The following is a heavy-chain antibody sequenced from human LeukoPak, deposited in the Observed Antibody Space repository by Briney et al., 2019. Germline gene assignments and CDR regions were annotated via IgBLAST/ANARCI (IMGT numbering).Heavy chain of an antibody. CDR2: ISPDSGNT. CDR3: ARDQEGFDY. V-gene: IGHV1-8*01. CDR1: GYTFSSHD. Sequence: ASVKVSCKASGYTFSSHDLNWVRQATGHGLEWMGWISPDSGNTGSAQKLQGRFTMTRNTSISTVYMELSDLRSEDTAVYYCARDQEGFDYWGQGTLVTVSS. J-gene: IGHJ4*02.